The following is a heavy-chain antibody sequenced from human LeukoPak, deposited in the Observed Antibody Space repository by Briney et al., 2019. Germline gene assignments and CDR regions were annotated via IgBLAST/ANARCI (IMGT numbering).Heavy chain of an antibody. CDR2: INPNSGGT. V-gene: IGHV1-2*06. D-gene: IGHD6-19*01. CDR1: GYTFTGYY. CDR3: AKKYSSGRRPYAYYMDV. Sequence: ASVKVSCKASGYTFTGYYMHWVRQAPGQGLEWMGRINPNSGGTNYAQKFQGRVTMTRDTSISTAYMELSRLRSDDTAVYYCAKKYSSGRRPYAYYMDVWGKGTTVIVSS. J-gene: IGHJ6*03.